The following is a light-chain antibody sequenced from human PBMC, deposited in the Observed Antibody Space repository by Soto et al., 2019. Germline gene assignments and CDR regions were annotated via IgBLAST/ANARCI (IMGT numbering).Light chain of an antibody. CDR3: QQYGSSSWT. J-gene: IGKJ1*01. CDR2: GAS. CDR1: QSVGASY. V-gene: IGKV3-20*01. Sequence: EMVLTQSPGTLSLSPVERATLSCRASQSVGASYLAWYQQKPGQAPRLLINGASSRATGIPDRFSGSGSGTDFTLTISRLEPEDFAVYYCQQYGSSSWTFGQGTK.